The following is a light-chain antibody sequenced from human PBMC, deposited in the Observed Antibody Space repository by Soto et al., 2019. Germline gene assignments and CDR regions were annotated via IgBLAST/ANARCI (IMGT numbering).Light chain of an antibody. CDR3: LLYLGAGTWV. CDR1: SGPVFTSSY. Sequence: QAVVTQEPSFSGSPGGTVTLTCGLSSGPVFTSSYPNWYQQTPGQAPRTLIFNTNTRSSGVPDRFSGSIVGDKAALTITGAQADDDSYYCCLLYLGAGTWVFGGGTKLTVL. CDR2: NTN. J-gene: IGLJ3*02. V-gene: IGLV8-61*01.